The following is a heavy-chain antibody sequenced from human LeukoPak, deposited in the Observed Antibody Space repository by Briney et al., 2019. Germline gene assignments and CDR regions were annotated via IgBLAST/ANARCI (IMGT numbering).Heavy chain of an antibody. CDR2: IYNSGST. D-gene: IGHD3-3*01. Sequence: PSETLSLTCTVSGGSISSYYWNWIRQPPGKGLEWIGYIYNSGSTNNNPSLKSRVTISVDTSTKQFSLKLSSVTAADTAVYYCARDGTYYDFWSGCWFDPWGQGTLVTVSS. J-gene: IGHJ5*02. V-gene: IGHV4-59*12. CDR3: ARDGTYYDFWSGCWFDP. CDR1: GGSISSYY.